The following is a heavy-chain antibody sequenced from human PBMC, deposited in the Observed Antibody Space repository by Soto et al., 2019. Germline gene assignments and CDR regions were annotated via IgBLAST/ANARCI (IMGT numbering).Heavy chain of an antibody. CDR2: IYPGDSDT. CDR3: AASIFYYGMDV. J-gene: IGHJ6*02. CDR1: GYTFTSYW. Sequence: GESLKISCKVSGYTFTSYWIGWVRQMPGKGLEWMGIIYPGDSDTKYNPSFQGQVTISADKSITTTYLQWSSLKASDTAIYYCAASIFYYGMDVWGQGTTVTVSS. V-gene: IGHV5-51*01.